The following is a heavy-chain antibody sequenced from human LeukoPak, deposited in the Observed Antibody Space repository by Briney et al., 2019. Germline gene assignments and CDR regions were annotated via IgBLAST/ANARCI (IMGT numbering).Heavy chain of an antibody. CDR1: GYTFTSYD. D-gene: IGHD5-12*01. CDR2: MNPNSGNT. J-gene: IGHJ3*02. V-gene: IGHV1-8*01. CDR3: ARDDSGFGDAFDI. Sequence: ASVKVSCKASGYTFTSYDIHWVRQATGQGLEWMGWMNPNSGNTGYAQKFQGRVTITRNTSISTAYMELSSLRSEDTAMYYCARDDSGFGDAFDIWGQGTMVTVSS.